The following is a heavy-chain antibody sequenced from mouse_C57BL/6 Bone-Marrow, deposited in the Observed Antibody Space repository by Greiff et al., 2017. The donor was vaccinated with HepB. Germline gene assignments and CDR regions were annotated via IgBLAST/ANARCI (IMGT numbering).Heavy chain of an antibody. J-gene: IGHJ2*01. CDR1: GYAFTNYL. CDR2: INPGSGGT. CDR3: ARSNYYGSSYSDY. Sequence: QVQLQQSGAELVRPGTSVKVSCKASGYAFTNYLIEWVKQRPGQGLEWIGVINPGSGGTNYNEKCKGKATLTADKSSSTAYMQLSSLTSEDSAVYFCARSNYYGSSYSDYWGQGTTLTVSS. V-gene: IGHV1-54*01. D-gene: IGHD1-1*01.